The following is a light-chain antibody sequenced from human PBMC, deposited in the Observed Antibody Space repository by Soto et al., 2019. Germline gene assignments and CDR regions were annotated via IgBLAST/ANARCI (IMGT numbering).Light chain of an antibody. CDR3: SSYTSSSTYV. CDR1: SSDVGGYNY. J-gene: IGLJ1*01. V-gene: IGLV2-14*03. CDR2: EVS. Sequence: QSALTQPASVSGSPGQSITISCTGTSSDVGGYNYVSWFQQHPGKAPKLKIYEVSNRPSGVSNRFSGSKSGYTASLTISGLQAEDEADYYCSSYTSSSTYVFGTGTKVTVL.